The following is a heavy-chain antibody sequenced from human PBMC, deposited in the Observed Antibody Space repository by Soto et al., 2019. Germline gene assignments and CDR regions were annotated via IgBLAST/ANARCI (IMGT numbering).Heavy chain of an antibody. CDR1: GYTFTAHG. Sequence: QVQLVQSGAEMKKPGASVKVACKTSGYTFTAHGITWVRQAPGQGLEWMGWISPYNGHTNYPQSVQGRVTLPTDTSTNTSYMELRNLTSVDTAIYYCARRKKVDGMDVWGQGTTVTVSS. V-gene: IGHV1-18*01. CDR3: ARRKKVDGMDV. J-gene: IGHJ6*02. CDR2: ISPYNGHT.